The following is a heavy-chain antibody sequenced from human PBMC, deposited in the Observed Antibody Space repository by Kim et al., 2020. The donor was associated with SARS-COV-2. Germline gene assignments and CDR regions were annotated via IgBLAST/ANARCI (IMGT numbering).Heavy chain of an antibody. CDR3: AKHVIAAAGTGIFDY. CDR2: ISYDGSNK. V-gene: IGHV3-30*18. D-gene: IGHD6-13*01. CDR1: GFTFSSYG. Sequence: GGSLRLSCAASGFTFSSYGMHWVRQAPGKGLEWVSVISYDGSNKYYADSVKGRFTISRDNSKNTLYLQMNSLRAEDTAVYYCAKHVIAAAGTGIFDYWG. J-gene: IGHJ4*01.